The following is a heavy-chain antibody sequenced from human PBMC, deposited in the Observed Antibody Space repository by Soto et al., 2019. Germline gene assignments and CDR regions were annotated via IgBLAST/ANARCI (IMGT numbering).Heavy chain of an antibody. CDR1: GGSISSDNYF. Sequence: PSETLSLTCTVSGGSISSDNYFWSWIRQHPGKGLEWIGYIDYIGRAYYNPSLKSRVTTSVDTSKNQFSLKLSSVTAADTAVYYCARGPNILIMVYAQGGMDVCGQGTTVTVSS. D-gene: IGHD2-8*01. CDR2: IDYIGRA. J-gene: IGHJ6*02. V-gene: IGHV4-31*03. CDR3: ARGPNILIMVYAQGGMDV.